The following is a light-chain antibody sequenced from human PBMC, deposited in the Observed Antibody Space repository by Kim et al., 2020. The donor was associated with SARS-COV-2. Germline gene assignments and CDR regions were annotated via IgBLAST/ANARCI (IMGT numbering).Light chain of an antibody. CDR1: KCGDKH. Sequence: SPGQTASIICSVDKCGDKHACWYQQKPGQSPVLGNYQDNKRPSGSPERFSGSNSGNTATLTISGTQAMDEADYYCQACDTSTTYVFGTGTKVTVL. CDR2: QDN. J-gene: IGLJ1*01. V-gene: IGLV3-1*01. CDR3: QACDTSTTYV.